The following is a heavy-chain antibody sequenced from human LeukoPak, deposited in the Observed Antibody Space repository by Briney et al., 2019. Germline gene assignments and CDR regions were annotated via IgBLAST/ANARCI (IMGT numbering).Heavy chain of an antibody. J-gene: IGHJ3*02. CDR3: ARDREDAFDI. D-gene: IGHD1-26*01. CDR2: ISSSSSYI. CDR1: GFTFSSYS. Sequence: GGSLRLSCAASGFTFSSYSMNWVRQAPGKGLEWVSSISSSSSYIYYADSVKGRFAISRDNAKNSLYLQMNSLRAEDTAVYYCARDREDAFDIWGQGTMVTVSS. V-gene: IGHV3-21*01.